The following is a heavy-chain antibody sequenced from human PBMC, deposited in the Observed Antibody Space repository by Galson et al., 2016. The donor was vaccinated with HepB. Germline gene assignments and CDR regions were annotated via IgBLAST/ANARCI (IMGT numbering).Heavy chain of an antibody. Sequence: SETLSLTCTVSGGSVSSGNYYWNWIRQPPGKGLEWVGYIYYSGSTNYNPSLKSRVTISVDTSKNQFSLKLSSVTAADTAVYYCATNGLRDVDWLLFDYWGQGTLVTVSS. CDR1: GGSVSSGNYY. V-gene: IGHV4-61*01. J-gene: IGHJ4*02. D-gene: IGHD3-9*01. CDR2: IYYSGST. CDR3: ATNGLRDVDWLLFDY.